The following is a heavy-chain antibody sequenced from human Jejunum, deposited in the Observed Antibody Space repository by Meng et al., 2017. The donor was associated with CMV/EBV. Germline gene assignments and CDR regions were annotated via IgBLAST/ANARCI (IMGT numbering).Heavy chain of an antibody. V-gene: IGHV3-21*01. CDR3: ARDKDVDPILGLRAFDS. Sequence: EVHLVESGGGLVKPGESLKISCLASGFSFNTYSMNWVRQAPGKGLEWLSSISGSDNYIFYADSAKGRFTISRDNAKNSLYLQINSLRVDDTAVYYCARDKDVDPILGLRAFDSWGQGTLVTVSS. D-gene: IGHD5-12*01. CDR1: GFSFNTYS. J-gene: IGHJ4*02. CDR2: ISGSDNYI.